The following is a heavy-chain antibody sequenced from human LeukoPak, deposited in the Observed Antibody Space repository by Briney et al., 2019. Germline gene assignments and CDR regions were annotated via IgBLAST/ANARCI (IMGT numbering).Heavy chain of an antibody. CDR3: ARDIYYYDSSGYNSQVTGAFDI. V-gene: IGHV4-59*01. J-gene: IGHJ3*02. CDR2: IYYSGST. CDR1: GGSISSYY. D-gene: IGHD3-22*01. Sequence: PSETLSLTCTVSGGSISSYYWSWIRQPPGKGLEWIGYIYYSGSTNYNPSLKSRVTISVDTSKNQFSLKLSSVTAADTAVYYCARDIYYYDSSGYNSQVTGAFDIWGQGTMVTVSS.